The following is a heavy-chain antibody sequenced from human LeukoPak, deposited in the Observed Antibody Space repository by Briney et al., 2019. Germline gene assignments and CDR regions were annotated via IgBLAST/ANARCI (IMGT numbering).Heavy chain of an antibody. CDR1: GYTFTNYA. CDR3: ARDYTLTLGTTTYFQH. D-gene: IGHD1-7*01. Sequence: GASVKLSFKASGYTFTNYALNWVRQAPGQGLEWMGWINPNTGNPTYAQGFTRRFVFSLDTSVSTAYLQISSLKAEDTAVYYCARDYTLTLGTTTYFQHWGEGTMVSVSS. J-gene: IGHJ1*01. CDR2: INPNTGNP. V-gene: IGHV7-4-1*02.